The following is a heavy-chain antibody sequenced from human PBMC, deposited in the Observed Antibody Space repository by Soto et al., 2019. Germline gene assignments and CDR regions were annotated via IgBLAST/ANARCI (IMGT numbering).Heavy chain of an antibody. V-gene: IGHV4-61*01. CDR3: ARVSSRWGLVNYFDY. CDR2: IYYSGST. J-gene: IGHJ4*02. Sequence: SETLSLTCTVSGCSVSSGSYYWSWIRQPPGKGLECIGYIYYSGSTNYNPSLKSRVTISVDTSKNQFSLKLSSVTAADTAVYYCARVSSRWGLVNYFDYWGQGTLVTVSS. CDR1: GCSVSSGSYY. D-gene: IGHD6-13*01.